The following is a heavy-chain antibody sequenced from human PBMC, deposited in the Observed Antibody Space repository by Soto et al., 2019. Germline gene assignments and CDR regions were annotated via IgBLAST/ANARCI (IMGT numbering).Heavy chain of an antibody. J-gene: IGHJ4*02. CDR3: ARSPHVVAATLYYFDY. V-gene: IGHV3-11*01. CDR2: ISSSGSTI. CDR1: GFTFSDYY. Sequence: GGSLRLSCAASGFTFSDYYMSWIRQAPGKGLEWVSYISSSGSTIYYADSVKGRFTISRDNAKNSLYLQMNSLRAEDTAVYYCARSPHVVAATLYYFDYWGQGTLVTVSS. D-gene: IGHD2-15*01.